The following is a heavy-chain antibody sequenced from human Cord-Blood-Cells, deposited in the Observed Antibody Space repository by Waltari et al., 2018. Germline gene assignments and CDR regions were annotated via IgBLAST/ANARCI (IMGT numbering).Heavy chain of an antibody. CDR2: INHSGST. J-gene: IGHJ4*02. CDR1: GGSFSGSY. CDR3: ARLSYCTGGVCYDY. V-gene: IGHV4-34*01. D-gene: IGHD2-8*02. Sequence: QVQIQQRGAGLLKPSETLSLTCAAYGGSFSGSYWSWIRQPPGKGLEWIGEINHSGSTNYNPSLKSRVTISVDTSKNQFSLKLSSVTAADTAVYYCARLSYCTGGVCYDYWGQGTLVTVSS.